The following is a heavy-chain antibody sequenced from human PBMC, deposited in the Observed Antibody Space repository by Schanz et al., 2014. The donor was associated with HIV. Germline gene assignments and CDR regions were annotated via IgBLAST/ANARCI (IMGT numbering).Heavy chain of an antibody. V-gene: IGHV3-7*01. CDR1: AFNFDSYG. Sequence: EVQLVESGGGLVQPGRSLRLSCVASAFNFDSYGMHWVRQAPGKGLEWVANINGDETEKYYVDSVRGRFTISRDNAKNSLYLQMNSLRDDDMAVYYCTTDQFGGYFGPWGQGALVTVSS. D-gene: IGHD3-9*01. CDR3: TTDQFGGYFGP. CDR2: INGDETEK. J-gene: IGHJ5*02.